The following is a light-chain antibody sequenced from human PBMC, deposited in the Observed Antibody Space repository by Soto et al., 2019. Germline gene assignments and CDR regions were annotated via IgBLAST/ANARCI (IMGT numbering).Light chain of an antibody. Sequence: QSALTQPASVSGSPGQSITISCTGTSRDVGAYNYVSWYQQHPGKAPKLMIYDVNIRPSGVSNRFSGSKSGNTASLTISGLKAEDEADYYCTSWTTSTTMKFGGGTKLTVL. J-gene: IGLJ2*01. CDR1: SRDVGAYNY. CDR2: DVN. CDR3: TSWTTSTTMK. V-gene: IGLV2-14*01.